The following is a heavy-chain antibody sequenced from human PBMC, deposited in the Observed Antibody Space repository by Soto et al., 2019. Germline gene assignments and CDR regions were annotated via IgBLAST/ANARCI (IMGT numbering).Heavy chain of an antibody. J-gene: IGHJ6*02. Sequence: GESLKISCKGSGYTFTDYWIGWVRQLPGKGLEWMGIIYPGDSDTRYSPSFQGHVTITVDKSTSTAYLQWNTLKASDTAMYYCARNPSNFRSYYYAMDVWGQGTTVTVSS. CDR3: ARNPSNFRSYYYAMDV. CDR1: GYTFTDYW. CDR2: IYPGDSDT. D-gene: IGHD4-4*01. V-gene: IGHV5-51*01.